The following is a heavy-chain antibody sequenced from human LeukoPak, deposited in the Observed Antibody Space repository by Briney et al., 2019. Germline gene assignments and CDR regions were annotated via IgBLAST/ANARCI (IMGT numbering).Heavy chain of an antibody. CDR2: INPSGGST. Sequence: ASVKVSCKASGYTFTSYYMHWVQQAPGQGLEWMGIINPSGGSTSYAQKFQGRVTMTRDMSTSTVYMELSSLRSEDTAVYYCARDKYDILSDYWGQGTLVTVSS. D-gene: IGHD3-9*01. J-gene: IGHJ4*02. V-gene: IGHV1-46*01. CDR1: GYTFTSYY. CDR3: ARDKYDILSDY.